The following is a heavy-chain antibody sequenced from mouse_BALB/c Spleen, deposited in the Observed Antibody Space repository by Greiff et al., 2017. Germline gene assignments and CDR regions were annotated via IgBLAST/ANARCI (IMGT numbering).Heavy chain of an antibody. CDR1: GYSITSDYA. Sequence: EVKLQESGPGLVKPSQSLSLTCTVTGYSITSDYALNWIRQFPGNKLEWMGYISYSGSTSYNPSLKSRISITRDTSKNQFFLQLNSVTTEDTATYYCARWLLPRPYFDYWGQGTTLTVSS. V-gene: IGHV3-2*02. CDR2: ISYSGST. CDR3: ARWLLPRPYFDY. D-gene: IGHD2-3*01. J-gene: IGHJ2*01.